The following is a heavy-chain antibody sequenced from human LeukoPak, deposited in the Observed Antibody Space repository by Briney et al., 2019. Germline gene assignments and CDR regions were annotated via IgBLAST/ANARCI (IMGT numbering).Heavy chain of an antibody. CDR2: IRGSGGST. CDR1: GFTFSSYG. CDR3: VREPSQGAFDI. J-gene: IGHJ3*02. V-gene: IGHV3-23*01. Sequence: GGSLRPSCAASGFTFSSYGMSWVRQAPGRGREWVSAIRGSGGSTYYADSVKGRFTISRDNPKNSMYLQMNSLRAEDTAVYYCVREPSQGAFDIWGQGTMVTVSS.